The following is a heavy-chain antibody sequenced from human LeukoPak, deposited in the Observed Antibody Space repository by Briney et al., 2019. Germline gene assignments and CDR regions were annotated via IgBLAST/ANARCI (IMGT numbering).Heavy chain of an antibody. D-gene: IGHD6-19*01. CDR1: GFTFSSYG. Sequence: PGGSLRLSCAASGFTFSSYGMHWVRQAPGKGLEWVAVISYDGSNKYYADSVKGRFTISRDNSKNTLYLQMNSLRAEDTAVYYCAKSSGWSLGEGYFDYWGQGTLVTVSS. J-gene: IGHJ4*02. V-gene: IGHV3-30*18. CDR2: ISYDGSNK. CDR3: AKSSGWSLGEGYFDY.